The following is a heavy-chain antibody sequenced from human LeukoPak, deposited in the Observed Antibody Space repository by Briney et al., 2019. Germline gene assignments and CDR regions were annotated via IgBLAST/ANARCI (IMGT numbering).Heavy chain of an antibody. J-gene: IGHJ4*02. Sequence: NPSETLSLTCTVSGGSISSYYWSWIRQPPGKGLEWIGYIYYSGSTNYNPSLKSRVTISVDTSKIQFSLKLSSVTAADTAVYYCARVGNIAAEYYFDYWGQGTLVTVSS. CDR3: ARVGNIAAEYYFDY. D-gene: IGHD6-13*01. V-gene: IGHV4-59*01. CDR2: IYYSGST. CDR1: GGSISSYY.